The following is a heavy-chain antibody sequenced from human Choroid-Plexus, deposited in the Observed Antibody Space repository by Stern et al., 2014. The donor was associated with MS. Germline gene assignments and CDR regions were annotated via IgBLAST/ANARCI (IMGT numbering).Heavy chain of an antibody. CDR2: VSYDGSNK. V-gene: IGHV3-30*18. J-gene: IGHJ5*02. CDR3: AKDRHYLTYFFDH. D-gene: IGHD2/OR15-2a*01. Sequence: VQLVESGGGVVQPGRPLRLSCVASGFTFGSCAMHCVRQAPGKGLEWAAGVSYDGSNKYYADSVKGRFTISRDNSQNTLYMQMSSLRPEDTAVYYCAKDRHYLTYFFDHWGQGSLVTVSS. CDR1: GFTFGSCA.